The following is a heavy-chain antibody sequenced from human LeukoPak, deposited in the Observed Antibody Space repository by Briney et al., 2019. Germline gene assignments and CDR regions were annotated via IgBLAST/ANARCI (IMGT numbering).Heavy chain of an antibody. Sequence: GGSLRLSCAASGFTFSSYGMYWVRQAPGKGLEWVAVIWNDGSSKDYADSVKGRFTISRDNSKNTLYLQMNSLRAEDTAVYYCARDSGWYVSHFDYWGQGTLVTVSS. CDR3: ARDSGWYVSHFDY. D-gene: IGHD6-19*01. CDR1: GFTFSSYG. CDR2: IWNDGSSK. J-gene: IGHJ4*02. V-gene: IGHV3-33*01.